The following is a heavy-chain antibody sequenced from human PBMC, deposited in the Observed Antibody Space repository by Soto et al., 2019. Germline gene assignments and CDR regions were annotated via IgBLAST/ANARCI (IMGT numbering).Heavy chain of an antibody. J-gene: IGHJ1*01. V-gene: IGHV1-18*04. CDR1: GYTFTSYG. CDR2: ISAYNGNT. D-gene: IGHD3-22*01. CDR3: ARDRYYKYYYDSSGPAEYFQH. Sequence: GASVKVSCKASGYTFTSYGISWVRQAPGQGLEWMGWISAYNGNTNYAQKLQGRVTMTTDTSTSTDYMEMRSLRSDDTAVYYCARDRYYKYYYDSSGPAEYFQHWGQGTLVTVSS.